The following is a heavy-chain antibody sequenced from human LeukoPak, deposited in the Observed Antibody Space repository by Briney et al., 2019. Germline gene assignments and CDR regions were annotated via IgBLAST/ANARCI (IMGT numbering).Heavy chain of an antibody. J-gene: IGHJ4*02. CDR1: GGSISSYY. Sequence: SETLSLTCTVSGGSISSYYWSWIRQPPGEGLEWIGYIYYSGSTNYNPSLKSRVTISVDTSKNQFSLKLSSVTAADTAVYYCALYYRGYFDYWGQGTLVTVSS. CDR3: ALYYRGYFDY. CDR2: IYYSGST. V-gene: IGHV4-59*01. D-gene: IGHD3-10*01.